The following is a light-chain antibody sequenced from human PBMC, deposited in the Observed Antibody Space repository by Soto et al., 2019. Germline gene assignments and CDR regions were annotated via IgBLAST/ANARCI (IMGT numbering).Light chain of an antibody. CDR3: CSYRGGTCV. CDR2: EVT. J-gene: IGLJ1*01. V-gene: IGLV2-14*01. CDR1: STDHSGRNK. Sequence: QPALTQPAPESETPGQSITTSCTGTSTDHSGRNKLSWYQQHPAKAPKVHIYEVTNPPSGISHRFSGSKSGNTASLTISGLQAEDEADYYCCSYRGGTCVFGGGTKVTVL.